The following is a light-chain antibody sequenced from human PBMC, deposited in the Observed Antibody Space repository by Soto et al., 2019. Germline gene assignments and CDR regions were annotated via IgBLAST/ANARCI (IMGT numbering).Light chain of an antibody. CDR3: QSYDSSLSGFYV. CDR2: GNS. V-gene: IGLV1-40*01. J-gene: IGLJ1*01. CDR1: SSNIGAGYD. Sequence: VLTQPPSVSGAPGQRVTISCTGSSSNIGAGYDVHWYQQLPGTAPKLLIYGNSNRPSGVPDRFSGSKSGTSASLAITGLQAEDEADYYCQSYDSSLSGFYVFGTGTKVTVL.